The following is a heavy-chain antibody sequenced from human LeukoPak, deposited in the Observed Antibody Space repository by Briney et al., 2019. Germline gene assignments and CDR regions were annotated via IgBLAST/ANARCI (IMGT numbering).Heavy chain of an antibody. V-gene: IGHV4-38-2*01. CDR1: GYSISSGYY. D-gene: IGHD5-18*01. CDR3: ARVDTAMVLKGYFDY. Sequence: KPSETLSLTCAVSGYSISSGYYWGWIRQPPGKGLEWIGSIYHSGSTYYNPSLKSRVTISVDTSKNQFSLKLSSVTAADTAVYYCARVDTAMVLKGYFDYWGQGTLVTVSS. J-gene: IGHJ4*02. CDR2: IYHSGST.